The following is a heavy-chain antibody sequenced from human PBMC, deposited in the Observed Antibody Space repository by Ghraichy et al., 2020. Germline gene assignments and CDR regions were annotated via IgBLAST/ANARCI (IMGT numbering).Heavy chain of an antibody. V-gene: IGHV4-38-2*02. Sequence: SETLSLTCTVSGYSISSGYYWGWIRQPPGKGLEWIGSIYHSGSTYYNPSLKSRVTISVDTSKNQFSLKLSSVTAADTAVYYCARKNWGGLDYWGQGTLVTVSS. D-gene: IGHD7-27*01. CDR2: IYHSGST. CDR3: ARKNWGGLDY. CDR1: GYSISSGYY. J-gene: IGHJ4*02.